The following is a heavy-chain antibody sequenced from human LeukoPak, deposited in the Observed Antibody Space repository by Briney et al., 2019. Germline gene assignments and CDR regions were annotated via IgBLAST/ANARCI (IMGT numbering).Heavy chain of an antibody. V-gene: IGHV1-3*03. CDR3: ARESSIAARDFDY. D-gene: IGHD6-6*01. CDR1: GYTFTGYY. Sequence: ASVKVSCKASGYTFTGYYMHWVRQAPGQRLEWMGWINAGNGNTKYSQEFQGRVTITRDTSASTAYMELSSLRSEDMAVYYCARESSIAARDFDYWGQGTLVTVSS. CDR2: INAGNGNT. J-gene: IGHJ4*02.